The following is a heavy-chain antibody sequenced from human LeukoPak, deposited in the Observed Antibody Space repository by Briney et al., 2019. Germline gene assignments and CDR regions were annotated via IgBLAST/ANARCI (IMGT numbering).Heavy chain of an antibody. CDR1: GGSISSFY. CDR3: ARGFDWFDP. CDR2: IYVSGGS. J-gene: IGHJ5*02. Sequence: SETLSLTCTASGGSISSFYWSWIRQPAGKGLEWIGRIYVSGGSNYNPSPKSQVTMSVDTSKNQFSLKLNAVTAADRAVYYCARGFDWFDPWGQGTLVTVSS. V-gene: IGHV4-4*07. D-gene: IGHD3-16*01.